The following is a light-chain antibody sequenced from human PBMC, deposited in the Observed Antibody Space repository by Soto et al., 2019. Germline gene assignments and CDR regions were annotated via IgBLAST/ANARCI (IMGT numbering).Light chain of an antibody. CDR2: WAS. CDR1: QNILYSSNNKNY. J-gene: IGKJ2*01. Sequence: DIVMTQSPDSLPVSLGERATINCKSSQNILYSSNNKNYLAWYQQKPGQSPKLLIYWASTRESGVPDRFGGSASGTDFTLTINGLQAEDVAVYYCQQYYSTPHTFGQGTKLEIK. V-gene: IGKV4-1*01. CDR3: QQYYSTPHT.